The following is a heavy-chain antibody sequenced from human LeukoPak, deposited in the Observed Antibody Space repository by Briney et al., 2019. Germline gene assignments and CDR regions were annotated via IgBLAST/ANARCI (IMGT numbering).Heavy chain of an antibody. V-gene: IGHV4-34*01. D-gene: IGHD6-6*01. Sequence: SETLSLTCAVYGGSFSGYYWSWIRQPPGKGLEWIGEINHSGSTNYNPSLKSRVTISVDTSKNQFSLKLSSVTAADTAVYYCAREYSSSPYYFDYWGQGTLVTVSS. CDR3: AREYSSSPYYFDY. CDR2: INHSGST. J-gene: IGHJ4*02. CDR1: GGSFSGYY.